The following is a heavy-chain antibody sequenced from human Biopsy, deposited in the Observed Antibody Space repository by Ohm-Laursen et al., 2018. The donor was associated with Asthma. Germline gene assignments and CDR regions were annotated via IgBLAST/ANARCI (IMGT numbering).Heavy chain of an antibody. Sequence: ASVKVSCKSLGGTFNTYVIGWVRQAPGQGLEWMGEINSVFGTTTYPQKFQDRVTITAYDSTSTVYMELSSLRSEDTAVYYCARKAGSCISRTCYSLDFWGQGTLVTVSS. D-gene: IGHD2-2*01. CDR1: GGTFNTYV. CDR3: ARKAGSCISRTCYSLDF. CDR2: INSVFGTT. V-gene: IGHV1-69*13. J-gene: IGHJ4*02.